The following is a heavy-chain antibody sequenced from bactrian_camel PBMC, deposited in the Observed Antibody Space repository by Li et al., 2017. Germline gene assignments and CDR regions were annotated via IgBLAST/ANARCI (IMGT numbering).Heavy chain of an antibody. D-gene: IGHD4*01. CDR3: AARLACYEDDYRRSETFGY. V-gene: IGHV3S54*01. CDR1: GSTTSLNC. J-gene: IGHJ6*01. CDR2: IDPFHGAT. Sequence: HVQLVESGGGSVQPGGSLTLSCVVSGSTTSLNCMGWFRQPTGKDYEGVASIDPFHGATNYADFVKGRFTISRDSAKKTLYLRMDKLKPEDTGMYYCAARLACYEDDYRRSETFGYWGQGTQVTFS.